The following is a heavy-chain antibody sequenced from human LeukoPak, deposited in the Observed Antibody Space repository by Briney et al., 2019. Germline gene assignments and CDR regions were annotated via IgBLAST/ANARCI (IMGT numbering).Heavy chain of an antibody. CDR2: FVPEDGET. D-gene: IGHD6-13*01. CDR3: ASIAAAGTNSAFDY. J-gene: IGHJ4*02. Sequence: ASVKVSCKVSGYTLTELSMHWVRQAPGKGLEWMGGFVPEDGETIYAQKFQGRVTMTEDTSTDTAYMELSSLRSEDTAVYYCASIAAAGTNSAFDYWGQGTLVTVSS. V-gene: IGHV1-24*01. CDR1: GYTLTELS.